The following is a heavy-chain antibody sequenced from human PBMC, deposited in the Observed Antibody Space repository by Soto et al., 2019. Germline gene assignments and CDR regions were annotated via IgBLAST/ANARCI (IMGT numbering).Heavy chain of an antibody. CDR1: GFSLSTSGVG. CDR2: IYWDDDK. D-gene: IGHD3-3*01. V-gene: IGHV2-5*02. Sequence: SGPTLVNPTQTLTLTCNVSGFSLSTSGVGVAWIRQPPGKTLEWLALIYWDDDKRYSPSLRDRLTITKDTSNNQVVLTRTDMDPVYTATYYFAHGGIGNYDFLRRSYTVFDYWGKGPPVPAPQ. CDR3: AHGGIGNYDFLRRSYTVFDY. J-gene: IGHJ4*02.